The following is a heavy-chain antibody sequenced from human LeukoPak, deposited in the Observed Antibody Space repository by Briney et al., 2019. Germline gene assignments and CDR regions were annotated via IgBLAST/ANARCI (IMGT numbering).Heavy chain of an antibody. Sequence: ASVKVSCKASGYTFTSYAMHWVRQAPGQRLEWMGWINAGNGNTKYSQKFQGRVTITRNTSISTAYMELSSLRSEDTAVYYCARALGYCSGGSCYHFDYWGQGTLVTVSS. CDR3: ARALGYCSGGSCYHFDY. CDR1: GYTFTSYA. CDR2: INAGNGNT. D-gene: IGHD2-15*01. V-gene: IGHV1-3*01. J-gene: IGHJ4*02.